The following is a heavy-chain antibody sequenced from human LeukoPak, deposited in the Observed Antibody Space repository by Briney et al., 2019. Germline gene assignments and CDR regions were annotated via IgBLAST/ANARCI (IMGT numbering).Heavy chain of an antibody. J-gene: IGHJ4*02. V-gene: IGHV3-33*01. CDR2: IWYDGSNK. CDR1: GFTFSSYG. D-gene: IGHD1-26*01. Sequence: GGSLRLSCAASGFTFSSYGMHWVRQAPGKGLEWVAVIWYDGSNKYYADSVKGRFTISRDNSKNTLCLQMNSLRAEDTAVYYCATSGSYYRFEYWGQGTLVTVSS. CDR3: ATSGSYYRFEY.